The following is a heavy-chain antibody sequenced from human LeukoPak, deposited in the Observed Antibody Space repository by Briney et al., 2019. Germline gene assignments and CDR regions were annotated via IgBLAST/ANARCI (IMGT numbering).Heavy chain of an antibody. V-gene: IGHV3-21*04. CDR2: ISSSSSYI. CDR1: GFTFSSYS. J-gene: IGHJ4*02. Sequence: PGGSLRLSCAASGFTFSSYSMNWVRQAPGKGLEWVSSISSSSSYIYYADSVKGRFTISRDNAKNSLYLQMNSLRAEDTAVYYCAKEESITGAYLYWGQGTLVTVSS. CDR3: AKEESITGAYLY. D-gene: IGHD1-20*01.